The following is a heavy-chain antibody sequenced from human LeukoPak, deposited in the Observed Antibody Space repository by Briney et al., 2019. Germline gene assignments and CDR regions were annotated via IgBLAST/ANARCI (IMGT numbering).Heavy chain of an antibody. CDR2: IYSGGRT. Sequence: GGSLRLSCAASGFTVSSNYMSWVRQAPGKGLEWVSVIYSGGRTYYADSVKGRFTISRDNSKNKLFLQMNSLRAEDTAVYYCASTYGALYYFDSWGQGTLVTVSS. V-gene: IGHV3-53*01. D-gene: IGHD4-17*01. J-gene: IGHJ4*02. CDR3: ASTYGALYYFDS. CDR1: GFTVSSNY.